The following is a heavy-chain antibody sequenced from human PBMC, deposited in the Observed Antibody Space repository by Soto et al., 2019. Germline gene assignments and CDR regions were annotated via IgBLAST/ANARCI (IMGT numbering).Heavy chain of an antibody. CDR3: ARQPLLTGYEFDY. D-gene: IGHD3-9*01. CDR2: IYYSGST. CDR1: GGSISSSSYY. V-gene: IGHV4-39*01. Sequence: SETLSLACTVSGGSISSSSYYWGWIRQPPGKGLEWIGSIYYSGSTYYNPSLKSRVTISVDTSKNQFSLKLSSVTAADTAVYYCARQPLLTGYEFDYWAQRTLVTV. J-gene: IGHJ4*02.